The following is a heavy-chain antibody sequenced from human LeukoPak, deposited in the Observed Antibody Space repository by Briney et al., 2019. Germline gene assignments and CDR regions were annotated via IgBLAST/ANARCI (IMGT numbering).Heavy chain of an antibody. CDR3: ARAPLGNYYDSSGYHQYYFDY. J-gene: IGHJ4*02. CDR2: IYSGGST. Sequence: PGGSLRLSCAASGFTVSSNYMSWVRQAPGKGLEWVSVIYSGGSTYYADSVKGRFTISRDNSKNTLYLQMNSLRAEDTAVYYCARAPLGNYYDSSGYHQYYFDYWGQGTLVTVSS. D-gene: IGHD3-22*01. CDR1: GFTVSSNY. V-gene: IGHV3-53*01.